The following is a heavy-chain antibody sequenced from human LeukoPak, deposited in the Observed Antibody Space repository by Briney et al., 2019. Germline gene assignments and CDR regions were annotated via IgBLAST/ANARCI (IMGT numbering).Heavy chain of an antibody. V-gene: IGHV4-59*08. D-gene: IGHD5-18*01. CDR3: ARHPTALVSYGFDP. J-gene: IGHJ5*02. CDR1: GGSFSNYY. Sequence: SETLSLTCTVSGGSFSNYYWSWIRQPPGKGLEWIGYIYYSGSTNYNPSLKSRVTISVDTSKNQFSLNLSSVAAADTAVYYCARHPTALVSYGFDPWGQGTLVTVSS. CDR2: IYYSGST.